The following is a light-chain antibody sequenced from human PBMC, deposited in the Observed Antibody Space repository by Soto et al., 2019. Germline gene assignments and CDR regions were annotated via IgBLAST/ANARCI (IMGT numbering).Light chain of an antibody. CDR1: QSVTSHY. J-gene: IGKJ1*01. V-gene: IGKV3-20*01. Sequence: DIVLTQSPGTLSLSPGERASISCRASQSVTSHYLAWYQQTPGQAPRLLIFGTSSRATGIPDKFSGSGAGTDFTLTISRLEPDDFSEYYCQYYGSPSWTFGQGTKVEIK. CDR3: QYYGSPSWT. CDR2: GTS.